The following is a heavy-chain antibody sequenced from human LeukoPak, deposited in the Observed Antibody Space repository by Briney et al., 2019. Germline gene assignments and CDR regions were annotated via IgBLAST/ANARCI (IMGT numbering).Heavy chain of an antibody. V-gene: IGHV3-30-3*01. J-gene: IGHJ4*02. D-gene: IGHD5-12*01. CDR3: ARAGAQWLRFFDH. CDR2: ISYDGSDK. CDR1: GFTFSRNA. Sequence: GGSLRLSCAAPGFTFSRNAMHWVRQAPGKGLEWVAVISYDGSDKYYADSVKGRFTISRDNSKNTLYLQMNSLRAEDTAVYYCARAGAQWLRFFDHWGQGTLVTVSS.